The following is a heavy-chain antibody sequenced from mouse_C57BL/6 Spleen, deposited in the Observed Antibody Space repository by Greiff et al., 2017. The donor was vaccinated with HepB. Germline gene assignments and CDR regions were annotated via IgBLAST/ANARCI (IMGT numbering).Heavy chain of an antibody. Sequence: QVQLQQSGAELVKPGASVKMSCKASGYTFTSYWITWVKQRPEQGLEWIGDIYPGSGSTNYNEKFKSKATLTVDTSSSTAYMQLSSLTSEDSAVYYCARSPHYYGSTNYYAMDYWGQGTSVTVSS. CDR1: GYTFTSYW. V-gene: IGHV1-55*01. CDR2: IYPGSGST. CDR3: ARSPHYYGSTNYYAMDY. D-gene: IGHD1-1*01. J-gene: IGHJ4*01.